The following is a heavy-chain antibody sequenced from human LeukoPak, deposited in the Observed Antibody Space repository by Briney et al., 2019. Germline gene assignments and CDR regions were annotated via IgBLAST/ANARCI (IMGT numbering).Heavy chain of an antibody. D-gene: IGHD1-26*01. CDR1: GFTFSSYS. CDR2: ISSSSSYI. J-gene: IGHJ1*01. Sequence: GGSLRLSCAASGFTFSSYSMNWVRQAPGKGLEWVSSISSSSSYIYYADSVKGRFTVSRDNSRNTLYLQVNSLGVEDTALYYCAKDSGIYSAGDWGQGTLVTVSS. CDR3: AKDSGIYSAGD. V-gene: IGHV3-21*01.